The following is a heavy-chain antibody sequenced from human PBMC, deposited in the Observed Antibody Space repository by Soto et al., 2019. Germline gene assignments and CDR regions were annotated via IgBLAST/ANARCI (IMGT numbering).Heavy chain of an antibody. J-gene: IGHJ4*02. CDR2: ITASGDSI. CDR3: AKGTRISCSGVPCYPFDS. Sequence: EVQLLESGGKLEQPGGSLRLSCAASGFTFSSYAMTWVRQAPGKGLECVSVITASGDSIAYADSVRGRFIISRDNSKNTLFLQMNSLRLEDTALYYCAKGTRISCSGVPCYPFDSWGQGTLVTVSS. CDR1: GFTFSSYA. V-gene: IGHV3-23*01. D-gene: IGHD2-15*01.